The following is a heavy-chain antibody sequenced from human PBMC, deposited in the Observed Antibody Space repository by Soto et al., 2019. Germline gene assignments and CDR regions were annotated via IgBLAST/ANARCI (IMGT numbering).Heavy chain of an antibody. J-gene: IGHJ6*02. Sequence: GGSLRLSCAASGFTFSSYWMSWVRQAPGKGLEWVANIKQDGSEKYYVDSVKGRFTISRDNAKNSLYLQMNSLRAEDTAVYYCARGAEGYCSGGSCYSSYYYYGMDVWGQGTTVTVSS. CDR2: IKQDGSEK. CDR1: GFTFSSYW. D-gene: IGHD2-15*01. CDR3: ARGAEGYCSGGSCYSSYYYYGMDV. V-gene: IGHV3-7*05.